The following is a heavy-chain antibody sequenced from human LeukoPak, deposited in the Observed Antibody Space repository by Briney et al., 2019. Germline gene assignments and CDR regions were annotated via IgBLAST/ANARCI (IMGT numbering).Heavy chain of an antibody. CDR1: GFTFDDYA. D-gene: IGHD1-14*01. CDR2: ISWNSGSI. V-gene: IGHV3-9*01. CDR3: AKGNRKWLTYYFDY. Sequence: PGRSLRLSCAASGFTFDDYAMPWVRQAPGKGLEWVSGISWNSGSIGYADSVKGRFTISRDNAKNSLYLQMNSLRAEDTALYYCAKGNRKWLTYYFDYWGQGTLVTVSS. J-gene: IGHJ4*02.